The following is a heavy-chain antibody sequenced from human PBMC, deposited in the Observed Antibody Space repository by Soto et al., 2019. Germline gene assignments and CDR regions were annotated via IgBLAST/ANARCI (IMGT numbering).Heavy chain of an antibody. Sequence: GASVKVSCKSSGYTFINYYVHWVRQAPGQGLEWMGMINPSGGRTTYPQKFQGRVTMTRDTSTSTVYVELSSLRSEDTAVYYCASSKVVVITVFDYWGQGTQVTVSS. CDR3: ASSKVVVITVFDY. V-gene: IGHV1-46*01. CDR1: GYTFINYY. J-gene: IGHJ4*02. CDR2: INPSGGRT. D-gene: IGHD3-22*01.